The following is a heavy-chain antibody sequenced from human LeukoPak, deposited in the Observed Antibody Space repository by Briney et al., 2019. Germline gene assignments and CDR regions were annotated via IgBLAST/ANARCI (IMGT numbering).Heavy chain of an antibody. V-gene: IGHV3-20*04. CDR1: GFTFDDYG. D-gene: IGHD3-22*01. J-gene: IGHJ4*02. Sequence: RPGGSLRLSCAASGFTFDDYGMSWVRQAPGKGLEWVSGINWNSGSTGYADSVKGRFTISRDNAKNSLYLQMNSLRAEDTALYYCAREYMGGYYYDSSGYPPDYWGQGTLVTVSS. CDR3: AREYMGGYYYDSSGYPPDY. CDR2: INWNSGST.